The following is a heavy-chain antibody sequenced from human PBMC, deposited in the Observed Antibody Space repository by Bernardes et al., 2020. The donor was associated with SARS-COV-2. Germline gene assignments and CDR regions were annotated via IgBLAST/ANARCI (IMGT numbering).Heavy chain of an antibody. V-gene: IGHV3-23*01. CDR3: AKEIYCFALSCHKGRFDS. J-gene: IGHJ4*02. D-gene: IGHD2-15*01. CDR1: GFSFSDHA. Sequence: GGSLRLSCAVSGFSFSDHAMSWVRQAPGKGLEWLSTISDNGDTTDYADSVKGRFTVSRDNSKNMLYLQISSLRAEDTAVYFCAKEIYCFALSCHKGRFDSWGQGTLVTDPS. CDR2: ISDNGDTT.